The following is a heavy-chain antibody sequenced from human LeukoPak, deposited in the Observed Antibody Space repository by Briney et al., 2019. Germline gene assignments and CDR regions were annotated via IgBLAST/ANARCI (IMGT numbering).Heavy chain of an antibody. Sequence: GGSLRLSCAASGFTFSTSWMTWVRQAPGKGLEWVANIKQDGSEKYYVDSVKGRFTISRDNAKNSLYLQMNSLRAEDTAVYYCARDQAVTTFYYFDYWGQGTLVTVSS. V-gene: IGHV3-7*01. CDR2: IKQDGSEK. CDR3: ARDQAVTTFYYFDY. D-gene: IGHD4-11*01. J-gene: IGHJ4*02. CDR1: GFTFSTSW.